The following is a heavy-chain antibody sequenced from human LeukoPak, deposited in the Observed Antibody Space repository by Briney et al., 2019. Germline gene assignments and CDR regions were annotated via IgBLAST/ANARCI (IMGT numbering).Heavy chain of an antibody. CDR3: AKHLPNLCLDY. V-gene: IGHV3-23*01. CDR2: ISSTGVNT. J-gene: IGHJ4*02. CDR1: GFTFSNYG. Sequence: GGTLRLSCAASGFTFSNYGMSLVRQAPGKGLECISSISSTGVNTYYEDSVKGRFSISRDNSKDTLYLQMNSLRVEDTAIYYCAKHLPNLCLDYWGQGALVTVSS. D-gene: IGHD3-10*02.